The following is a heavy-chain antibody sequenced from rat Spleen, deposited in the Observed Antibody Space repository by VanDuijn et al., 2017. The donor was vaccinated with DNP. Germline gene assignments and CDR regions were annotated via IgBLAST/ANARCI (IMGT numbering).Heavy chain of an antibody. CDR2: INSAGST. J-gene: IGHJ3*01. CDR3: ARWDHYIGFAY. D-gene: IGHD1-1*01. V-gene: IGHV3-3*01. Sequence: EVRLQESGPGLVKPSQSLSLTCSVTGYSITSSYRWNWIRKFPGHKLEWMGFINSAGSTDYTPSLKSRISITRDTSKNQFFLQVNSVTTEDTATYYCARWDHYIGFAYWGQGTLVTVSS. CDR1: GYSITSSYR.